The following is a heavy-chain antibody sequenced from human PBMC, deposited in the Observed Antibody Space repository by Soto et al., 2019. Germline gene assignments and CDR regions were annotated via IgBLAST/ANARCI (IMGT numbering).Heavy chain of an antibody. CDR3: ARDRSGYDYYFDY. CDR2: INAGNGNT. D-gene: IGHD5-12*01. CDR1: GYTFTSYA. J-gene: IGHJ4*02. Sequence: QVQLVQSGAEVKKPGASVKVSCKASGYTFTSYAIHWVRQAPGQRLEWMGWINAGNGNTKYSQKFQGRVTITRDTSASTVYMERSSLRSEDTAVYYCARDRSGYDYYFDYWGQGTLVTVSS. V-gene: IGHV1-3*01.